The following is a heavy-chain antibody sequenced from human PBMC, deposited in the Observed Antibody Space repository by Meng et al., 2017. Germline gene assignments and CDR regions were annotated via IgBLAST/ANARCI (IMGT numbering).Heavy chain of an antibody. J-gene: IGHJ3*02. D-gene: IGHD7-27*01. CDR1: GFTFSSYE. Sequence: GGSLRLSCAASGFTFSSYEMNWVRQAPGKGLEWVSYISSSGSTIYYADSVKGRFTISRDNAKNSLYLQMNSLRAEDTAVYYCTRESATSGDAFDIWGQGTMVTVSS. CDR2: ISSSGSTI. CDR3: TRESATSGDAFDI. V-gene: IGHV3-48*03.